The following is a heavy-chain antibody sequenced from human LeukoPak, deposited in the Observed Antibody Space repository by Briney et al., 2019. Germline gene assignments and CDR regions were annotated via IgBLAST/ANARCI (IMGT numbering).Heavy chain of an antibody. CDR3: ARRRGIRGVTYWFDP. CDR2: MNPNSGDT. CDR1: GHTFASYE. J-gene: IGHJ5*02. V-gene: IGHV1-8*01. D-gene: IGHD3-10*01. Sequence: ASVKVSCKASGHTFASYEINWVRQATGQGLEWMGWMNPNSGDTGYAQNFQGRVTMTRNTSISTAYMELSSLRSEDTALYYCARRRGIRGVTYWFDPWGQGTLVTVSS.